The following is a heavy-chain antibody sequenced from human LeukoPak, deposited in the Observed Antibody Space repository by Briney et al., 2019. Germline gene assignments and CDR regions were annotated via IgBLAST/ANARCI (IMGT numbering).Heavy chain of an antibody. CDR3: ARFSGSYGTDY. CDR1: GASISSYY. V-gene: IGHV4-4*07. D-gene: IGHD1-26*01. J-gene: IGHJ4*02. CDR2: IDTTGNT. Sequence: SETLSLTCSVSGASISSYYWSWIRQTAGKGLEWIGRIDTTGNTNYSPSLKSRVTISADESKNHFSLKLTSVTAADTALYYCARFSGSYGTDYWGQGTLVTVSS.